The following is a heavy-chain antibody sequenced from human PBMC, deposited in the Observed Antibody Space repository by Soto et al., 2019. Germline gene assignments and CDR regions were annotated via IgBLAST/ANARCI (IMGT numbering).Heavy chain of an antibody. CDR3: ARGLFPGSQSYYYYYYMDV. J-gene: IGHJ6*03. D-gene: IGHD3-10*01. CDR1: GGSFSGYY. Sequence: SETLSLTCAVYGGSFSGYYWSWNRQPPGKGLEWIGEINHSGSTNYNPSLKSRVTISVDTSKNQFSLKLSSVTAADTAVYYCARGLFPGSQSYYYYYYMDVWGKGTTVTVSS. V-gene: IGHV4-34*01. CDR2: INHSGST.